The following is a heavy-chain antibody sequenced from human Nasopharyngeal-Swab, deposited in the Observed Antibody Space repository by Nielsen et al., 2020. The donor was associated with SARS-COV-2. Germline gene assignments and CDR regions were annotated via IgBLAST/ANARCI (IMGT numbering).Heavy chain of an antibody. J-gene: IGHJ4*02. CDR2: IDPTDSNI. Sequence: VRQMPGKGLGWMGRIDPTDSNINYSPSFQGHVTISADKSISTAYLHWSSLKASDTAMYYCARLNYYGSGSYFSLDYWGQGTLVTVSS. D-gene: IGHD3-10*01. V-gene: IGHV5-10-1*01. CDR3: ARLNYYGSGSYFSLDY.